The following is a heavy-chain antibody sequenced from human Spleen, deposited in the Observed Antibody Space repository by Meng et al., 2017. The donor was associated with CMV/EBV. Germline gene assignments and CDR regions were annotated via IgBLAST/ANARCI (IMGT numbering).Heavy chain of an antibody. CDR1: GFTFSSYA. V-gene: IGHV3-53*01. CDR2: IYSGGST. CDR3: ATNEDYYDSSGYYSI. J-gene: IGHJ3*02. D-gene: IGHD3-22*01. Sequence: GGSLRLSCAASGFTFSSYAMSWVRQAPGKGLEWVSVIYSGGSTCYADSVKGRFTISRDNSKNTLYLQMNSLRAEDTAVYYCATNEDYYDSSGYYSIWGQGTMVTVSS.